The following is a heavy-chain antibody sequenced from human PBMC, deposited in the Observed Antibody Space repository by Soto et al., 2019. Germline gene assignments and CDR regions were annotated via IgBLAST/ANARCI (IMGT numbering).Heavy chain of an antibody. CDR2: INPHTGDT. Sequence: QVQLVQSGAEVKKPGASVTVSCKTSGYPLTDFYIHWVRQAPGQGLEWMAWINPHTGDTNTALKFQGRVTMTRHTSNNTAFMELTRLSSADTAVYYCAREGGEAPGARREWYLALWGRGTLVSVSS. V-gene: IGHV1-2*02. CDR1: GYPLTDFY. CDR3: AREGGEAPGARREWYLAL. D-gene: IGHD1-26*01. J-gene: IGHJ2*01.